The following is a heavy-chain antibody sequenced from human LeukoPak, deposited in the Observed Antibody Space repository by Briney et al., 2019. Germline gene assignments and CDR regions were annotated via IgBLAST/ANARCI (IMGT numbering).Heavy chain of an antibody. CDR3: ARDVSRVVPAARYFDY. CDR1: GFTFSDYY. J-gene: IGHJ4*02. Sequence: GGSLRLSCAASGFTFSDYYMSWIRQAPGKGLEWVSYISANSGYIKFADSVRGRFTISRDNAKNSLYLQMNSLRAEDTAVYYCARDVSRVVPAARYFDYWGQGTLVTVSS. V-gene: IGHV3-11*06. D-gene: IGHD2-2*01. CDR2: ISANSGYI.